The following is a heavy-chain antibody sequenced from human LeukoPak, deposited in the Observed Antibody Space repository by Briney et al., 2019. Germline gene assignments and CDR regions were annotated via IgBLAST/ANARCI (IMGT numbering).Heavy chain of an antibody. D-gene: IGHD2-2*01. V-gene: IGHV3-74*01. CDR1: GFTFSTYW. CDR2: INSDGSNT. CDR3: ARERRLYCSSTSCYEDFDY. Sequence: GGSLRLSCAASGFTFSTYWMHWVRQAPGKGLVWVSRINSDGSNTRNADSVKGRFTISRDNAKNTLYLQMNSLRAEDTSAHHCARERRLYCSSTSCYEDFDYWGQGTLVTVSS. J-gene: IGHJ4*02.